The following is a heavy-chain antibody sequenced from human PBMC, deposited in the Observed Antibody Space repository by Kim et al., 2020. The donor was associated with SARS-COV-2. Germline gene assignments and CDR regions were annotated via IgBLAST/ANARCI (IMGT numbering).Heavy chain of an antibody. J-gene: IGHJ6*02. CDR3: ARQRVITMVRGVIRRDYYGMDV. Sequence: GESLKISCKGSGYSFTSYWISWVRQMPGKGLEWMGRIDPSDSYTNYSPSFQGHVTISADKSISTAYLQWSSLKASDTAMYYCARQRVITMVRGVIRRDYYGMDVWGQGTTVTVSS. CDR1: GYSFTSYW. V-gene: IGHV5-10-1*01. CDR2: IDPSDSYT. D-gene: IGHD3-10*01.